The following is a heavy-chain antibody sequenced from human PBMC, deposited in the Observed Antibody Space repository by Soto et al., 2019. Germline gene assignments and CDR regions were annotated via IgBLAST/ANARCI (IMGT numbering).Heavy chain of an antibody. CDR3: ARRTYGSGSYYNDGFDN. CDR2: IYPGDSDT. V-gene: IGHV5-51*01. Sequence: GESLKISCKGSGYSFTSYWIGWVRQMPGKGLEWMGIIYPGDSDTRYSPSFQGQVTISADKSISTAYLQWSSLKASDTAMYYCARRTYGSGSYYNDGFDNWGQGTLVTVSS. D-gene: IGHD3-10*01. J-gene: IGHJ4*02. CDR1: GYSFTSYW.